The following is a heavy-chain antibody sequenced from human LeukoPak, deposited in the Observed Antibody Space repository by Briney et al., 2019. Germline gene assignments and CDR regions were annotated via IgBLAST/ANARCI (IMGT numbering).Heavy chain of an antibody. V-gene: IGHV3-23*01. CDR2: ISGSGGSI. Sequence: PGGSLRLSCAASGFIFSNYWMSWVRQAPGKGLEWVSSISGSGGSIYYADSVKGRFTISRDNSKNTLYLQMNSLRAEDTATYYCAKIGTTDGYWGQGTLVTVSS. CDR3: AKIGTTDGY. J-gene: IGHJ4*02. D-gene: IGHD4-17*01. CDR1: GFIFSNYW.